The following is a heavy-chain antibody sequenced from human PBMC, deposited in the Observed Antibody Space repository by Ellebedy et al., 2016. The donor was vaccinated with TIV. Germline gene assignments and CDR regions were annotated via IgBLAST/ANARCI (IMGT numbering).Heavy chain of an antibody. Sequence: GESLKISCAASGFTFSSYNMNWVRQAPGKRLEWVSYIGSSSATIYYADSVKGRFTISRDNAKNSLYLQMNSLRAEDTAVYYCAGHNPDYWGQGTLVTVSS. CDR3: AGHNPDY. CDR1: GFTFSSYN. V-gene: IGHV3-48*01. D-gene: IGHD1-14*01. CDR2: IGSSSATI. J-gene: IGHJ4*02.